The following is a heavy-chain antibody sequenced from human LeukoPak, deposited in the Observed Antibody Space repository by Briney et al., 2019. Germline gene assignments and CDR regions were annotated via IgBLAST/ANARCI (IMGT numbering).Heavy chain of an antibody. CDR1: GYTFTTYY. J-gene: IGHJ4*02. CDR2: IIARSGST. V-gene: IGHV1-46*01. Sequence: AASVRVSCMASGYTFTTYYMHWVRHAPGQGLEWMGLIIARSGSTSYAQTFQGSVTIARDTSTSTVYMELSSLRSEDTDIYYCARVLGAHRYGSIDHWGQGTLVTVSS. CDR3: ARVLGAHRYGSIDH. D-gene: IGHD5-18*01.